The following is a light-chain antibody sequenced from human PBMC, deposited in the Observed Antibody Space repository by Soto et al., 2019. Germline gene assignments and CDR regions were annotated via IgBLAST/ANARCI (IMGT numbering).Light chain of an antibody. CDR1: QSVGTN. V-gene: IGKV3-15*01. J-gene: IGKJ1*01. CDR2: GTS. Sequence: EIVMTQSLATLSVSPGERATLSCRASQSVGTNLAWYQQKPGQAPRLLIFGTSTRATGIPARFSGSGSGTDFTLTISSVQSDDFAVYYCQQYTNRPPWTFGQGTKVDMK. CDR3: QQYTNRPPWT.